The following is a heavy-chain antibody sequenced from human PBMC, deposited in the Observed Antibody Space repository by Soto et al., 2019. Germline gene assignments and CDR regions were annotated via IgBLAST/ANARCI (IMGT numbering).Heavy chain of an antibody. CDR3: RGHTIVVVPAADFDY. Sequence: EVQLLQSGGGLVKPGGSLRVSCAASGFSVNNYYMSWVRQAPGKGLEWVSTINSGSSTFYADSVKGRFISSRDNTKNTLFLEMDRLRGEDTAVYDCRGHTIVVVPAADFDYWGQGTLVTVSS. D-gene: IGHD2-2*01. J-gene: IGHJ4*02. V-gene: IGHV3-66*01. CDR1: GFSVNNYY. CDR2: INSGSST.